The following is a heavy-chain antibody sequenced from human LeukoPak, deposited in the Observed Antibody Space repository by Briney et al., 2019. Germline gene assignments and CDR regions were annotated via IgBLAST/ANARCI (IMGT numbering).Heavy chain of an antibody. Sequence: GGSLRLSCAAPGLTFSSHAKSWVRQAPGKGLEWVSLISGSSGTTYYADSVKGRFTISRDNSKNTLSLQMNSLRVEDTAIYYCARLSSGWYDSWGQGTLVTVSS. CDR3: ARLSSGWYDS. CDR2: ISGSSGTT. CDR1: GLTFSSHA. J-gene: IGHJ5*01. D-gene: IGHD6-19*01. V-gene: IGHV3-23*01.